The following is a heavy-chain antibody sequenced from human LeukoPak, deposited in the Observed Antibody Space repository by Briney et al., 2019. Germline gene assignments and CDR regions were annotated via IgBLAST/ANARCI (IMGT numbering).Heavy chain of an antibody. V-gene: IGHV1-46*01. Sequence: ASVKVSCKASGYTFTGYYMHWVRQAPGQGLEWMGIINPSGGSTSYAQKFQGRVTMTRDMSTSTVYMELSSLRSEDTAVYYCARDWNDYYYYMDVWGKGTMVTVSS. J-gene: IGHJ6*03. D-gene: IGHD1-1*01. CDR2: INPSGGST. CDR3: ARDWNDYYYYMDV. CDR1: GYTFTGYY.